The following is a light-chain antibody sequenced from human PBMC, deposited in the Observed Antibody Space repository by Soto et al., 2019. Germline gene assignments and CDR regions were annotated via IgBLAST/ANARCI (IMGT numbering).Light chain of an antibody. J-gene: IGKJ2*01. CDR1: QSVSSN. CDR2: GAS. Sequence: EIVMTQSPATLSVSPGERATLSCRASQSVSSNLAWYQQKPGQAPRLLIYGASTRATGIPARFSGSGSGTDFTLTVSSLQSEDFAFYYCQQYNNWYTFGQGTKVDIK. CDR3: QQYNNWYT. V-gene: IGKV3-15*01.